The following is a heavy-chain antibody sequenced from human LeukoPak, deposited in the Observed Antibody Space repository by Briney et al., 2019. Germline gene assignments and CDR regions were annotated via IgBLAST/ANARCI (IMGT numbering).Heavy chain of an antibody. CDR3: AKDMVSIAARPAYYYYYMDV. D-gene: IGHD6-6*01. Sequence: GGSLRLSCAASGFTFSSYAMSWVRQAPGKGLEWVSAISGSGGSTYYADSVKGRFTISRDNSKNSLYLQMNSLRAEDTALYYCAKDMVSIAARPAYYYYYMDVWGKGTTVTVSS. CDR2: ISGSGGST. J-gene: IGHJ6*03. CDR1: GFTFSSYA. V-gene: IGHV3-23*01.